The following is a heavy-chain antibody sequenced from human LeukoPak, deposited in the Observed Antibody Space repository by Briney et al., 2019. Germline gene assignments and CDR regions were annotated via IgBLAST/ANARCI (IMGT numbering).Heavy chain of an antibody. D-gene: IGHD3-9*01. CDR1: GGSISSYY. J-gene: IGHJ4*02. CDR2: IYYSGST. Sequence: PSETLSLTCAVSGGSISSYYWNWIRQPPGKGLEWIGYIYYSGSTNYNPSLKSRVTISVDTSKNQFSLKLRSVTAADTAVYYCARVTGYTIEDYFDYWGQGTLVTVSS. V-gene: IGHV4-59*01. CDR3: ARVTGYTIEDYFDY.